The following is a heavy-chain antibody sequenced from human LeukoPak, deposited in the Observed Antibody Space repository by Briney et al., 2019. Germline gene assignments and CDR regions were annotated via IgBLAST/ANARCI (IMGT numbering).Heavy chain of an antibody. CDR1: GFTVSSNY. V-gene: IGHV3-23*01. CDR3: AKAKTSNLYFFDY. J-gene: IGHJ4*02. CDR2: ISGSVDST. D-gene: IGHD2-2*01. Sequence: GGSLRLSCAASGFTVSSNYMSWVRQAPGKGLEWVSAISGSVDSTYYADSVKGRFTISRDNSNNTLYLQMNSLRAEDTAMYYCAKAKTSNLYFFDYWGQGALVTVSS.